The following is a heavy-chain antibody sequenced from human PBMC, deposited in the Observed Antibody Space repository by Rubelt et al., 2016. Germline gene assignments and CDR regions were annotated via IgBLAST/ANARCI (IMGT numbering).Heavy chain of an antibody. Sequence: GKVLEWIATISYSGTPYYNPPLTIRVTISLDTSKNQFSLNLSSVTAADTAVYYCARPIELWYFDLWGRGALVTVSS. CDR3: ARPIELWYFDL. CDR2: ISYSGTP. V-gene: IGHV4-39*01. D-gene: IGHD1-26*01. J-gene: IGHJ2*01.